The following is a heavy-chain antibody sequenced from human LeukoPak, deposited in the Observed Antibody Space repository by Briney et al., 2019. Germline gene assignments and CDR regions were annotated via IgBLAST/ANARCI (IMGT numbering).Heavy chain of an antibody. CDR1: GFTFSTYG. CDR2: IWYDASNK. D-gene: IGHD1-7*01. J-gene: IGHJ5*02. Sequence: GGSLRLSCVASGFTFSTYGMHWVRQAPGKGLEWVAVIWYDASNKYYADSVKGRFTISRDNSKNTLYLHMNSLRDDDTAVYYCVRGVGVSRFNYLDPWGQGTLVIVSS. CDR3: VRGVGVSRFNYLDP. V-gene: IGHV3-33*08.